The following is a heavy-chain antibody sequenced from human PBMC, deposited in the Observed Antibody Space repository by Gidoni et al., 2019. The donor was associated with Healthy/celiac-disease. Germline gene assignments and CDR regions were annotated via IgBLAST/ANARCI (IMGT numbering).Heavy chain of an antibody. CDR1: GFTFSSYA. V-gene: IGHV3-64*01. CDR2: ISSNGGSK. CDR3: ARVEDHYYMDV. J-gene: IGHJ6*03. Sequence: EVQLVESGGGLVQPGGSLRLSCAASGFTFSSYAMHWVRQAPGKGLEYVSSISSNGGSKYYANSVKGRFTISRDNSKNTLYLQMGSLRAEDMAVYYCARVEDHYYMDVWGKGTTVTVSS.